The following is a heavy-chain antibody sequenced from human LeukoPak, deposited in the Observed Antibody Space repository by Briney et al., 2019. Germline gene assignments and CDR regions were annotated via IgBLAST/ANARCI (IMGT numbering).Heavy chain of an antibody. J-gene: IGHJ4*02. V-gene: IGHV3-23*01. CDR3: ARSTYSSGWRDY. Sequence: GGSLRLSCAPSGFTFSSHAMSWVRQAPGKGLEWVSGISGNGANTYYADSVKGRFTISRDNSKNTLCLQMNSLRAEDTAVYYCARSTYSSGWRDYWGQGTLLTVSS. CDR1: GFTFSSHA. D-gene: IGHD6-19*01. CDR2: ISGNGANT.